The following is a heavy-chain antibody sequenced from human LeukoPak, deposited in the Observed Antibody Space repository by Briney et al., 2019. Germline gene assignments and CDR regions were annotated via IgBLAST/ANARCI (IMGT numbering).Heavy chain of an antibody. D-gene: IGHD3-9*01. CDR2: IKQDGSEK. CDR1: GFTFSSYW. CDR3: AREGEPYYDILTGYSY. V-gene: IGHV3-7*01. Sequence: PGGSLRLSCAASGFTFSSYWMSWVRQAPGKGLEWVANIKQDGSEKYYVDSVKGRFTISRDNSKNTLYLQMNSLRAEDTAVYYCAREGEPYYDILTGYSYWGQGTLVTVSS. J-gene: IGHJ4*02.